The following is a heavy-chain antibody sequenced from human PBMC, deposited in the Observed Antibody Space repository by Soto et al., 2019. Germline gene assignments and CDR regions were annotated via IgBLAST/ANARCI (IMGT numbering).Heavy chain of an antibody. CDR1: GYTFTSYG. CDR2: ISAYNGNT. V-gene: IGHV1-18*01. CDR3: ARDSGAPSSRYILDFDY. J-gene: IGHJ4*02. D-gene: IGHD1-26*01. Sequence: QVQLVQSGAEVKKPGASVKVSCKASGYTFTSYGISWVRQAPGQGLEWMGWISAYNGNTNYAQKLQGRVTMTTDTSTSTAYRELRSLRSDDTAVYYCARDSGAPSSRYILDFDYWGQGTLVTVSS.